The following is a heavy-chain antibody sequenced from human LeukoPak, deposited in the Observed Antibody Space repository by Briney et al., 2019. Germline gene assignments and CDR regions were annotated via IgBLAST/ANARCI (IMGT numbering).Heavy chain of an antibody. J-gene: IGHJ6*03. CDR3: ARDVLDLKQGYYFYSYMDV. D-gene: IGHD3/OR15-3a*01. V-gene: IGHV1-18*01. CDR2: ISGYSGNT. CDR1: GYTFTSYG. Sequence: ASVKVSCKASGYTFTSYGISWVRQAPGQGLEWMGWISGYSGNTNHAQKLQGRVTMTTDTSTCTAYMELRSLRSDDTAVYYCARDVLDLKQGYYFYSYMDVWGKGTTVTVSS.